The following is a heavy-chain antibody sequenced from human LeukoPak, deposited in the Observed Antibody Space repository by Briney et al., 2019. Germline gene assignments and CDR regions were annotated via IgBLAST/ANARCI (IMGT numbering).Heavy chain of an antibody. J-gene: IGHJ4*02. CDR1: GGSISSISYY. Sequence: PSETLSLTCTVSGGSISSISYYWGWIRQPPGKGLEWLGNIYFSESTYYNPSLKSRVTISLDTSKNQFSLKLTSVTAADTAVYYCARGTGFLEGYFDYWGQGTLLTVSS. D-gene: IGHD3-10*01. V-gene: IGHV4-39*07. CDR2: IYFSEST. CDR3: ARGTGFLEGYFDY.